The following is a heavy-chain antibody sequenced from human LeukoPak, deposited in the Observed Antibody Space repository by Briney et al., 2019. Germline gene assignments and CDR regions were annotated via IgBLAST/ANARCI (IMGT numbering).Heavy chain of an antibody. CDR1: GYTFTSFG. V-gene: IGHV1-18*01. CDR3: ARDQMNIAAAGAYFDY. CDR2: IGAYNGNT. Sequence: ASVKVSCKSSGYTFTSFGICWVRQAPGQGLEWMGWIGAYNGNTKYGQKLQGRVTMTTDTSTSTAYMELRSLRSDDAAVYYCARDQMNIAAAGAYFDYWGQGTLVTVSS. D-gene: IGHD6-13*01. J-gene: IGHJ4*02.